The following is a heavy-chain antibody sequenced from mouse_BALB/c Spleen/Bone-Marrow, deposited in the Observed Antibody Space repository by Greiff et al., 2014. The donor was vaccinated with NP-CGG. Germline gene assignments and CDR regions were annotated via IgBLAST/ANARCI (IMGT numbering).Heavy chain of an antibody. Sequence: QVQLKQSGAELARPGASVKLSCKASGYTFTSYWMQWVKQRPGQGLEWIGAIYPGDGDTRYTQKFRGKATLTADKSSNTAYMQLSSLTSEDSAVYFCASPYGNYDAMDYWGQRTSVTVSS. D-gene: IGHD2-1*01. CDR1: GYTFTSYW. CDR2: IYPGDGDT. J-gene: IGHJ4*01. CDR3: ASPYGNYDAMDY. V-gene: IGHV1-87*01.